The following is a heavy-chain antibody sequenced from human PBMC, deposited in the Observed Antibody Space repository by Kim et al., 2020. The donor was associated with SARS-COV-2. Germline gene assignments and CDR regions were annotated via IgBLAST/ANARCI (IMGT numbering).Heavy chain of an antibody. V-gene: IGHV3-7*01. CDR3: ARDPWRYSGYDFFFDY. J-gene: IGHJ4*02. CDR2: IKQDGSEK. Sequence: GGSLRLSCAASGFTFSSYWMSWVRQAPGKGLEWVANIKQDGSEKYYVDSVKGRFTISRDNAKNSLYLQMNSLRAEDTAVYYCARDPWRYSGYDFFFDYWGQGTLVTVSS. CDR1: GFTFSSYW. D-gene: IGHD5-12*01.